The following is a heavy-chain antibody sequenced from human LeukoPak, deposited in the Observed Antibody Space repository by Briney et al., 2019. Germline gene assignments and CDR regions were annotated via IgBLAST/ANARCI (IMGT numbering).Heavy chain of an antibody. Sequence: SETLSLTCTVSGVSISSYYWSWTRQPPGKGLEWIGYIYYSGSTNYNPSLKSRVTISVDTSKNQFSLKLSSVTAANTAVYYCARSYGYYFDYWGQGTLVTVSS. J-gene: IGHJ4*02. V-gene: IGHV4-59*01. D-gene: IGHD4-17*01. CDR2: IYYSGST. CDR1: GVSISSYY. CDR3: ARSYGYYFDY.